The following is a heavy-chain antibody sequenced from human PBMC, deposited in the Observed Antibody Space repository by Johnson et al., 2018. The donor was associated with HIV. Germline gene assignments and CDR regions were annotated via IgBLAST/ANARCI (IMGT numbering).Heavy chain of an antibody. CDR3: AREESIVVAIAIQAFDI. V-gene: IGHV3-11*04. CDR1: GFTFSDYY. J-gene: IGHJ3*02. Sequence: QVQLVESGGGLVKPGGSLRLSCAASGFTFSDYYMSWIRQAPGKGLEWVSYISSSGSTIYYADFVKGRFTISRDNSKNTMYLQMNSLRPEDTAVYFCAREESIVVAIAIQAFDIWGQGTMVTVSS. D-gene: IGHD2-21*01. CDR2: ISSSGSTI.